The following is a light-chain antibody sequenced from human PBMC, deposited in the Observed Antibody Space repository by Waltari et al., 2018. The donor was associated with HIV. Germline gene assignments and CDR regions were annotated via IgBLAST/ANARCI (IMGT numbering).Light chain of an antibody. CDR3: GAWDNSLSAWV. J-gene: IGLJ3*02. CDR2: DNN. V-gene: IGLV1-51*01. Sequence: QSVLTQPPSVSAAPGQTVTISCSASSPNIGNTYVSWYQQLPRTAPKLLIYDNNKRPSGMPDRFSGSKSGTSATLGITGLQTGDEADYYCGAWDNSLSAWVLGGGTQLTVL. CDR1: SPNIGNTY.